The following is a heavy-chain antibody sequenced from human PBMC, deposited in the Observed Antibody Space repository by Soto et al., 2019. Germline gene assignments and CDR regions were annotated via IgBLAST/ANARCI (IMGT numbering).Heavy chain of an antibody. J-gene: IGHJ4*02. CDR3: AKGGRQWLVTSDFNY. CDR1: GFTFSSYG. V-gene: IGHV3-30*02. Sequence: GGSLRLSCAASGFTFSSYGMHWVRQAPGKGLEWVAVISHDGSNTYYADSVKGRFTISRDSSKNTVSLEMTSLRAEDTAVYYCAKGGRQWLVTSDFNYWGQGALVTVSS. CDR2: ISHDGSNT. D-gene: IGHD6-19*01.